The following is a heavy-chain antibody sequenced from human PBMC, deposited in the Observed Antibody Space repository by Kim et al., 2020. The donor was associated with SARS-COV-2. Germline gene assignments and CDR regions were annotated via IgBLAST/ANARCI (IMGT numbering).Heavy chain of an antibody. CDR3: ARRQFTSGWSYFDY. J-gene: IGHJ4*02. CDR1: GFTFSSHW. D-gene: IGHD6-19*01. Sequence: GGSLRLSCAASGFTFSSHWMHWVRQAPGKGLVWVSRINSDGTTTSYGDSVKGRFTISRDNAKNTLYLQMNSLTAEDTAVYYCARRQFTSGWSYFDYWGQG. V-gene: IGHV3-74*01. CDR2: INSDGTTT.